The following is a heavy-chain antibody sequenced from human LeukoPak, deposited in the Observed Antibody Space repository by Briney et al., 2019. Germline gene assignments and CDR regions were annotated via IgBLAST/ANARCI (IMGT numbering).Heavy chain of an antibody. V-gene: IGHV4-39*01. D-gene: IGHD1-26*01. CDR2: IYYTGNT. CDR3: VKSGGYGLIDY. J-gene: IGHJ4*02. CDR1: GASISGSGYY. Sequence: PSETLSLTCAVSGASISGSGYYLGWIRQSPGKGLEWIGNIYYTGNTYYNASLQSRVTISIDTSENQFSLRLNSVTAAETAMYYCVKSGGYGLIDYWGPGTMVTVSS.